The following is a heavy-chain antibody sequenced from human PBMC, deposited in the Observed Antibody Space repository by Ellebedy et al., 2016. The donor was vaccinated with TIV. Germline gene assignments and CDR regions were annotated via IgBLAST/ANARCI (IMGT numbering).Heavy chain of an antibody. CDR2: IKQDGSEK. Sequence: GESLKISCAASGFTVSSNYMSWVRQAPGKGLEWVANIKQDGSEKYYVDSVKGRFTISRDNAKNSLYLQMNSLRAEDKAVYYCARDGYWGYSGYDLKYGMDVWGQGTTVTVSS. CDR1: GFTVSSNY. D-gene: IGHD5-12*01. J-gene: IGHJ6*02. V-gene: IGHV3-7*01. CDR3: ARDGYWGYSGYDLKYGMDV.